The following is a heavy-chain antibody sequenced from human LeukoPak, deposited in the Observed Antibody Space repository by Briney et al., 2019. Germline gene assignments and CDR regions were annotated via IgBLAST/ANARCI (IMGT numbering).Heavy chain of an antibody. D-gene: IGHD2-15*01. CDR2: IYYSGST. J-gene: IGHJ4*02. CDR1: GGSVSSGSYY. V-gene: IGHV4-61*01. Sequence: PSETPSLTCTVSGGSVSSGSYYWSWIRQPPGKGLEWIGYIYYSGSTNYNPSLKSRVTISVDTSKNQFSLKLSSVTAADTAVYYCARVLCSGGSCYLDYWGQGTLVTVSS. CDR3: ARVLCSGGSCYLDY.